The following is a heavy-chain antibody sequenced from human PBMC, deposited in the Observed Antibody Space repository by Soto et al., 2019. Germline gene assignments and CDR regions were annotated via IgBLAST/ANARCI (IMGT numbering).Heavy chain of an antibody. CDR3: ARVWTNYGMDV. V-gene: IGHV1-69*02. CDR2: IIPILGIA. J-gene: IGHJ6*02. D-gene: IGHD2-21*01. CDR1: GGTVSSYT. Sequence: QVQLVQSGAEVKKPGSSVKVSCKASGGTVSSYTISWLRQAPGQGLEWMGRIIPILGIANYAQKFQGRVTITADKSTSTAYMELSRLRSEDTAVYYCARVWTNYGMDVWGQGPTVTVSS.